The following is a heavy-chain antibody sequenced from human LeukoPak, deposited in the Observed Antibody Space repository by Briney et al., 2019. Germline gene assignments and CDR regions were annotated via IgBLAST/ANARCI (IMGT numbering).Heavy chain of an antibody. V-gene: IGHV3-74*01. D-gene: IGHD3-3*01. J-gene: IGHJ4*02. Sequence: PGRSLRLSCAASGFTFSSSWMHWVRQAPGKGLVWVSRINPDGSTTNYADSVKGRFTISRDNAKNMLYLLMDSLRDEDTSVYYCARDYQWSFDYWGQGTLVTVSS. CDR1: GFTFSSSW. CDR3: ARDYQWSFDY. CDR2: INPDGSTT.